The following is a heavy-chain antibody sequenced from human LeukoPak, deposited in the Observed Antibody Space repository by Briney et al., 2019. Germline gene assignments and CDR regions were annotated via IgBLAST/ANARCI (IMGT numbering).Heavy chain of an antibody. CDR3: ARSRLERGATDCSFDY. CDR2: ISTSGST. CDR1: GGSITSGSYF. D-gene: IGHD2-21*01. Sequence: SETLSLTCTVSGGSITSGSYFWSWIRQPAGKGLEWIGRISTSGSTNYNPSLKSRVTIAVDTSNKHFSLQLSSLTAADTAVYYCARSRLERGATDCSFDYWGQGILVTVSS. J-gene: IGHJ4*02. V-gene: IGHV4-61*02.